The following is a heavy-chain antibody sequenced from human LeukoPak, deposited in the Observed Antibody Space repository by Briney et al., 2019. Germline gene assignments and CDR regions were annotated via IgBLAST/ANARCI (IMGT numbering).Heavy chain of an antibody. Sequence: GGSLRLSCAASGFTFTTYWMHWVRQAPGKGLVWVSHINSDGSITSYADSVKGRFTISRDNAKNTLYLQMSSLGAEDTAVYYCARGERAMLYWGQGTLVTVSS. CDR1: GFTFTTYW. V-gene: IGHV3-74*01. CDR3: ARGERAMLY. J-gene: IGHJ4*02. CDR2: INSDGSIT. D-gene: IGHD3-16*01.